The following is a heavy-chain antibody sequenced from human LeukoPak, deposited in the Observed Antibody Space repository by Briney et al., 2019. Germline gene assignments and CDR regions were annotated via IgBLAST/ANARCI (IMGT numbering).Heavy chain of an antibody. V-gene: IGHV5-51*01. CDR2: IYPGDSGT. CDR3: ARLSYYYDSIIDY. Sequence: GESLKISCKGSGYSFTSYWIGWVRQMPGKGLEWMGIIYPGDSGTRYSPSFQGQVTISADKSISTAYLQWSSLKASDTAIYYCARLSYYYDSIIDYWGQGTLVTVSS. D-gene: IGHD3-22*01. J-gene: IGHJ4*02. CDR1: GYSFTSYW.